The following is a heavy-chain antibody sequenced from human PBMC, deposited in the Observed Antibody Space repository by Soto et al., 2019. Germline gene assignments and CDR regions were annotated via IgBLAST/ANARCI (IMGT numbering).Heavy chain of an antibody. J-gene: IGHJ5*02. V-gene: IGHV4-31*03. CDR2: IYYSGST. CDR1: CGSISSGGYY. Sequence: SETRSLTCTGSCGSISSGGYYWGWILQHPGKGLEWIGYIYYSGSTYYNPSLKSRVTISVDKSKNQFSLKLSSVTAADTAVYYCAREVGITGNKAGFEPWGQGTPVTVSS. D-gene: IGHD1-20*01. CDR3: AREVGITGNKAGFEP.